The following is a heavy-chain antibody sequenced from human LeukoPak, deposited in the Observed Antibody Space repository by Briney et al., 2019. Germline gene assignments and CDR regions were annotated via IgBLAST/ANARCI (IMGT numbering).Heavy chain of an antibody. CDR3: ATSGGFNSPRHY. D-gene: IGHD3-16*01. CDR1: GDSISSYF. V-gene: IGHV4-59*01. Sequence: TSETLSLTCSVSGDSISSYFWAWIRKPPGKGLEWIGYVCYNGTTNYNPSLRNRVAISIDTSKNQFSLKLNSATAADTAVYYCATSGGFNSPRHYWGQGTLVTVSS. CDR2: VCYNGTT. J-gene: IGHJ4*02.